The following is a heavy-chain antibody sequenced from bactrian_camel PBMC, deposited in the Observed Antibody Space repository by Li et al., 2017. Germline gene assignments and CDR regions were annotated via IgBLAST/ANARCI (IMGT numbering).Heavy chain of an antibody. CDR2: VDTDDRT. D-gene: IGHD6*01. Sequence: VQLVESGGESVQAGGSVRLSCTMSGRNISEYAMAWFRQAPGKEREGVAGVDTDDRTMYESSVRGRFTISKDKARDTLHLQMNRLKPDDTATYYCAEGRGSRGEHCYSLNYWGQGTQVTVS. CDR1: GRNISEYA. V-gene: IGHV3S57*01. J-gene: IGHJ4*01. CDR3: AEGRGSRGEHCYSLNY.